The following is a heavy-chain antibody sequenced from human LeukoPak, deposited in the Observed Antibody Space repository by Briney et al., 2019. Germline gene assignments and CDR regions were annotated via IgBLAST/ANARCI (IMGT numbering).Heavy chain of an antibody. J-gene: IGHJ5*02. Sequence: QAGGSLRLSCAASGFTFSSYWMTWVRQAPGKGLEWVANIKQDGGEKHYVDSVKGRFTISRDNAKNSLYLQMNSLRAEDTAVYYCVRGFPRFDPWGQGTLVTVSS. V-gene: IGHV3-7*01. CDR3: VRGFPRFDP. CDR2: IKQDGGEK. CDR1: GFTFSSYW.